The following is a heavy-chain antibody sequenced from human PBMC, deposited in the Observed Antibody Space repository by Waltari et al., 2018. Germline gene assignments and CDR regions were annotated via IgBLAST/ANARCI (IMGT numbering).Heavy chain of an antibody. Sequence: VQLVESGGGLVQPGGSLGLACSASGFTFTSNAMYWVRQAPGNGLQYVSAITYNGDNTYYADSVKGRFTISRDESENTLYLQMRSLTTEDTAVYYCVKRDSSDWYFDFWGQGILVTVSS. D-gene: IGHD6-19*01. CDR3: VKRDSSDWYFDF. J-gene: IGHJ4*02. V-gene: IGHV3-64D*06. CDR1: GFTFTSNA. CDR2: ITYNGDNT.